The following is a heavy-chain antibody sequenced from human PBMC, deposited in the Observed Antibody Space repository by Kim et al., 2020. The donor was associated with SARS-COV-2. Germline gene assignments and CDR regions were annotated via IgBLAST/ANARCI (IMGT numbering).Heavy chain of an antibody. CDR2: ISSNGGST. J-gene: IGHJ6*03. CDR3: ARGGFWSGYYYYYYMDV. D-gene: IGHD3-3*01. CDR1: GFTFSSYA. V-gene: IGHV3-64*01. Sequence: GGSLRLSCAASGFTFSSYAMHWVRQAPGKGLEYVSAISSNGGSTYYANSVKGRFTISRDNSKNTLYLQMGSLRAEDMAVYYCARGGFWSGYYYYYYMDVWGKGTTVTVSS.